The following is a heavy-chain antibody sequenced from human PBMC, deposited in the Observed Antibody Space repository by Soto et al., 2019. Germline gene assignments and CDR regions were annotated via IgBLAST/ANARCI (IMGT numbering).Heavy chain of an antibody. CDR2: IYYSGST. CDR1: GGSISSYY. V-gene: IGHV4-59*01. CDR3: ARPYSGYAYSHFDY. J-gene: IGHJ4*02. Sequence: SETLSLTCTVSGGSISSYYWSWIRQPPGKGLEWIGYIYYSGSTNYNPSLKSRVTISVDTSKNQFSLKLSSVTAADTAVYYCARPYSGYAYSHFDYWGQGPLVTVSS. D-gene: IGHD5-12*01.